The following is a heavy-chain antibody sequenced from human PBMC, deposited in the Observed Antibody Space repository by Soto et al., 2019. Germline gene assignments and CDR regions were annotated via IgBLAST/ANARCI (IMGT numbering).Heavy chain of an antibody. CDR2: INHSGGT. CDR1: GGSFSCYY. D-gene: IGHD3-22*01. V-gene: IGHV4-34*01. Sequence: SETLSITCAVYGGSFSCYYWSWIRQPPGKGLEWIGEINHSGGTNYNPSLKSPVTISVDTAKSQFSLKLTSVTAADTAVYSCARGRVDTVDSSCHNEYWGQGTQVTISS. CDR3: ARGRVDTVDSSCHNEY. J-gene: IGHJ4*02.